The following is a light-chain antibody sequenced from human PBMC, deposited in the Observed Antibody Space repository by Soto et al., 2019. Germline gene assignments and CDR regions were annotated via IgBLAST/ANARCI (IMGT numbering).Light chain of an antibody. CDR1: QGIGNW. J-gene: IGKJ4*01. V-gene: IGKV1-12*01. CDR3: QQADSFPLT. Sequence: DIQMTQSPSSVAASVGDRVTITCRASQGIGNWLAWYQQKPGKAPKLLIYSASSLESGVPSRFSGSGYGTDFTLNISALQPEDFATYYCQQADSFPLTFGGGTKVQLK. CDR2: SAS.